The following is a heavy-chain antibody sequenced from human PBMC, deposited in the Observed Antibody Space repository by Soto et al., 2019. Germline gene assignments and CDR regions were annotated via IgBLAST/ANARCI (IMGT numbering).Heavy chain of an antibody. J-gene: IGHJ6*02. Sequence: SETLSLTCAVSGGSISSSNWWSWVRQPPGKGLEWIGEIYHSGSTNYNPSLKSRVTISVDKSKNQFSLKLSSMTAADTAVYYCARVPTVTHLFYYYYGMDVWGQGTTVTVSS. CDR1: GGSISSSNW. V-gene: IGHV4-4*02. D-gene: IGHD4-4*01. CDR2: IYHSGST. CDR3: ARVPTVTHLFYYYYGMDV.